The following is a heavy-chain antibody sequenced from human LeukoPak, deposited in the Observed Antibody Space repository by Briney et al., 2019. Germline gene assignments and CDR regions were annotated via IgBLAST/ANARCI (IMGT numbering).Heavy chain of an antibody. D-gene: IGHD7-27*01. J-gene: IGHJ4*02. V-gene: IGHV1-18*01. Sequence: ASVKVSCKASGGTFSSYAISWVRQAPGQGLEWMGWISAYNGNTNYAQKLQGRVTMTTDTSTSTAYMELRSLRSDDAAVYYCARDLGLGISDYWGQGTLVTVSS. CDR3: ARDLGLGISDY. CDR2: ISAYNGNT. CDR1: GGTFSSYA.